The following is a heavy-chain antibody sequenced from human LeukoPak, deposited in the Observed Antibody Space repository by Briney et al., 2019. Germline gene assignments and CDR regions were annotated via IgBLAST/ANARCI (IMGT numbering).Heavy chain of an antibody. Sequence: GGSLRLSCAASGFTFSNSAMSWVRQAPGTGLEWVSTLSGSGITTYYADSVKGRFTISRDNSKNTLYLQMNSLRAEDTAVYYCVKGIYSSGWSYFDYWGHGTLVTVSS. D-gene: IGHD6-19*01. V-gene: IGHV3-23*01. CDR3: VKGIYSSGWSYFDY. J-gene: IGHJ4*01. CDR2: LSGSGITT. CDR1: GFTFSNSA.